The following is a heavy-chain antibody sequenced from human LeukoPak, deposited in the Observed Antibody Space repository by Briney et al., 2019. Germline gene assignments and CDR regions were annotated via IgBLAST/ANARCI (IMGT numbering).Heavy chain of an antibody. CDR1: GYTFTSYY. D-gene: IGHD5-24*01. CDR2: INPIGGST. J-gene: IGHJ4*02. V-gene: IGHV1-46*01. CDR3: ARALRMATIPGVNMNYFDY. Sequence: GASVKVSCKASGYTFTSYYMHWVRQAPGQGLEWMGIINPIGGSTIYAQKFQGRVTMTRDTSTSTVYMELSSLRSEDTAVYYRARALRMATIPGVNMNYFDYWGQGTLVTVSS.